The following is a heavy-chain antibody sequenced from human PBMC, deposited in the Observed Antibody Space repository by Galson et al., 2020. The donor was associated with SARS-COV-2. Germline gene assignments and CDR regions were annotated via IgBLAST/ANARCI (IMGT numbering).Heavy chain of an antibody. V-gene: IGHV1-24*01. CDR1: GYTLTELS. Sequence: ASVKVSCKVSGYTLTELSMHWVRQAPGKGLEWMGGFDPEDGETIYAQKFQGRVTMTEDTSTDTAYMELSSLRSEDTAVYYCATGVAAPIGSNWFDPWGQGTLVTVSS. CDR2: FDPEDGET. D-gene: IGHD1-26*01. CDR3: ATGVAAPIGSNWFDP. J-gene: IGHJ5*02.